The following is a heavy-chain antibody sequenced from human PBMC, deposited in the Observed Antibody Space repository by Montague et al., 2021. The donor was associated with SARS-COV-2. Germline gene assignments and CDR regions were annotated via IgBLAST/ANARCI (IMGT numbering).Heavy chain of an antibody. CDR3: ARHPWHITIFGVVTRYGTDV. CDR2: IYYSGST. D-gene: IGHD3-3*01. CDR1: GDSVSSGSYY. V-gene: IGHV4-61*01. J-gene: IGHJ6*02. Sequence: SETLSLTCTVSGDSVSSGSYYWSWIRQPPGKGLEWIGYIYYSGSTNYNSSLKSRVTISVDTSKNQFSLKLSSVTAADTAVYYCARHPWHITIFGVVTRYGTDVWGQGTTVTVSS.